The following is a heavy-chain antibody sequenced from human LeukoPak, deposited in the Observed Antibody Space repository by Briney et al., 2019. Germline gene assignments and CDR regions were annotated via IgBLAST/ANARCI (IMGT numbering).Heavy chain of an antibody. CDR2: INWNGGST. CDR3: AEMGCTNGVCQGYYYMDV. J-gene: IGHJ6*03. V-gene: IGHV3-20*04. CDR1: GFTFDDYG. D-gene: IGHD2-8*01. Sequence: PGGSLRLSCAASGFTFDDYGMSWVRQSPGKGLEWVSGINWNGGSTGYADSVKGRFTISRDNSKNTLYLQMNSLRAEDTAVYYCAEMGCTNGVCQGYYYMDVWGKGTTVTVSS.